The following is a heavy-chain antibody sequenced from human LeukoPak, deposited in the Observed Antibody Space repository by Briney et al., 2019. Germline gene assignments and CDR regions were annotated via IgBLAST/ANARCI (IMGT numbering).Heavy chain of an antibody. D-gene: IGHD6-19*01. V-gene: IGHV1-2*02. CDR1: GYTFTGYY. Sequence: ASVKVSCKASGYTFTGYYMHWVRQAPGQGLEWMGWINTNSGGTNYAQKFQGRVTMTRDTSISTAYMELSRLRSDDTAVYYCARDLLRYSSGWYEFDYWGQGTLVTVSS. CDR3: ARDLLRYSSGWYEFDY. CDR2: INTNSGGT. J-gene: IGHJ4*02.